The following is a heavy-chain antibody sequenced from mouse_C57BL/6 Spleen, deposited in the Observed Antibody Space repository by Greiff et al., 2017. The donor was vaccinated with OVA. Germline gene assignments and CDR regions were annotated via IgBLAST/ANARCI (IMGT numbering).Heavy chain of an antibody. CDR2: ISDGGSYT. CDR3: AREYGNYLYYFDY. J-gene: IGHJ2*01. V-gene: IGHV5-4*01. CDR1: GFTFSSYA. Sequence: EVNVVESGGGLVKPGGSLKLSCAASGFTFSSYAMSWVRQTPEKRLEWVATISDGGSYTYYPDNVKGRFTISRDNAKNNLYLQMSHLKSEDTAMYYCAREYGNYLYYFDYWGQGTTLTVSS. D-gene: IGHD2-10*02.